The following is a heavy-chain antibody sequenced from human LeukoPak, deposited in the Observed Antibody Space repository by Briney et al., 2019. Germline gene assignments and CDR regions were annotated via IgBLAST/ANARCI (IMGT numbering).Heavy chain of an antibody. CDR3: ARADLPTAISARAFDF. J-gene: IGHJ3*01. CDR1: GGSFSGYY. Sequence: SSETLSLTCAVYGGSFSGYYWSWIRQPPGKGLEWIGEINHSGSTNYNPSLKSRVTISVDTSKNQFSLKLSSVTAADTAVYYCARADLPTAISARAFDFWGQGTMVTVSS. D-gene: IGHD2-2*01. CDR2: INHSGST. V-gene: IGHV4-34*01.